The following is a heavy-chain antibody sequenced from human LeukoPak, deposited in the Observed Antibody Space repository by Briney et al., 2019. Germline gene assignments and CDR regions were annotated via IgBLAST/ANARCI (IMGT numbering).Heavy chain of an antibody. Sequence: ASLKVSCKASGYTFTGYLINWVRQAPEQGLEWMGWINPNSSGTYYAQKFQGRVTMTRDTSISTTYMELSRLTSDDTAVYYCARGDYAEYFQHWGQGTLVTVSS. CDR1: GYTFTGYL. J-gene: IGHJ1*01. CDR3: ARGDYAEYFQH. V-gene: IGHV1-2*02. D-gene: IGHD4-17*01. CDR2: INPNSSGT.